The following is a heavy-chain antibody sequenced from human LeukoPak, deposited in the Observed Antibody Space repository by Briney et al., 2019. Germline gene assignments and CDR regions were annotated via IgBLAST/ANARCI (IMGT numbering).Heavy chain of an antibody. CDR2: MNPNSGNT. D-gene: IGHD4-23*01. Sequence: GASVKVSCKASGYTFTSYDINWVRQATGQGLEWMGWMNPNSGNTGYAQKFQGRVTMTRNTSISTAYMELSSLRSEDTAVYYCARWGQGWLRWGPYYYGMDVWGQGTTVTVSS. CDR3: ARWGQGWLRWGPYYYGMDV. J-gene: IGHJ6*02. CDR1: GYTFTSYD. V-gene: IGHV1-8*01.